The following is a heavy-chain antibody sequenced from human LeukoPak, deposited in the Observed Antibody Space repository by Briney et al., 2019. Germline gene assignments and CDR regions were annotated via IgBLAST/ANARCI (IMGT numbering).Heavy chain of an antibody. CDR2: IYTSGST. CDR3: ARDRIAAAHDAFDI. J-gene: IGHJ3*02. D-gene: IGHD6-13*01. Sequence: SQTLSLTCTVSGGSISSGSYYWSWIRQPAGKGLEWFGRIYTSGSTNYNPSLKSRVTISVDTSKNQFSLKLSSVTAADTAVYYCARDRIAAAHDAFDIWGQGTMVTVSS. V-gene: IGHV4-61*02. CDR1: GGSISSGSYY.